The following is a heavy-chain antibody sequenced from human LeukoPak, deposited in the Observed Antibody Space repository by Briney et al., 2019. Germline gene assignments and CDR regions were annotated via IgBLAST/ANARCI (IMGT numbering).Heavy chain of an antibody. CDR3: AKAWAAAGTFAS. D-gene: IGHD6-13*01. J-gene: IGHJ4*02. CDR1: GFTSSSYA. CDR2: VNGSGGDT. Sequence: ESLRLSCAPSGFTSSSYAMSCVRQAPGTLLEWVSTVNGSGGDTDYADSVTGPFTISRDTSKNTLYLQMKSLRAEDTAVYYCAKAWAAAGTFASWGQGTLVTVSS. V-gene: IGHV3-23*01.